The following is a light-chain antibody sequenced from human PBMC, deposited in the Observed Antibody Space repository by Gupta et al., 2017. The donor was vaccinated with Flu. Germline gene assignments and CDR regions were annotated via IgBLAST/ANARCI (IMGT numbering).Light chain of an antibody. CDR2: GAS. Sequence: DIQMTQSPSSLSASVGDRVTITCRASQSVSTLLNWYQQKPGKAPNLLIYGASSLQSGVPSRFSGSGSGTYFTLTINRLQPEDFATFYCQHRQNLPFTFGQGTKLEI. CDR1: QSVSTL. V-gene: IGKV1-39*01. J-gene: IGKJ2*01. CDR3: QHRQNLPFT.